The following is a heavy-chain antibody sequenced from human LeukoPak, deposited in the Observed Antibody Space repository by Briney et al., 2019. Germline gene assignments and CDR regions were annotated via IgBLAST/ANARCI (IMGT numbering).Heavy chain of an antibody. Sequence: PSETLSLTCTVSGGSISSYYWSWIRQPPGKGLEWIGYIYHSGSTNYNPSLKSRVTISVDTSKNQFSLKLSSVTAADTAVYYCARDRVSGDYFDYWGQGTLVAVSS. D-gene: IGHD6-6*01. V-gene: IGHV4-59*01. J-gene: IGHJ4*02. CDR2: IYHSGST. CDR3: ARDRVSGDYFDY. CDR1: GGSISSYY.